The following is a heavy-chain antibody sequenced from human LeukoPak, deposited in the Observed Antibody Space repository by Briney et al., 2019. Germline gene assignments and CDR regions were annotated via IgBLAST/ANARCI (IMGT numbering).Heavy chain of an antibody. Sequence: GGYLRLSCAASGFTFSSYSMNWVRQAPGKGLEWVSSISSSSSYIYYADSVKGRFTISRDNAKNSLYLQMNSLRAEDTAVYYCARAWYQLLYYDAFDIWGQGTMVTVSS. V-gene: IGHV3-21*01. D-gene: IGHD2-2*02. CDR1: GFTFSSYS. CDR2: ISSSSSYI. CDR3: ARAWYQLLYYDAFDI. J-gene: IGHJ3*02.